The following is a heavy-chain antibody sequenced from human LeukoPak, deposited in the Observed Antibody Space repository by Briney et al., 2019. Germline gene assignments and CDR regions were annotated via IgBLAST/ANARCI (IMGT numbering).Heavy chain of an antibody. J-gene: IGHJ6*03. CDR2: ISGSGGST. Sequence: GGSLRLSCAASGFTFSSYGMSWVRQAPGKGLEWVSAISGSGGSTYYADSVKGRFTISRDNSKNTLYLQMNSLRAEDTAVYYCAAHTRNYYYYYYMDVWGKGTTVTVSS. CDR3: AAHTRNYYYYYYMDV. CDR1: GFTFSSYG. D-gene: IGHD1-1*01. V-gene: IGHV3-23*01.